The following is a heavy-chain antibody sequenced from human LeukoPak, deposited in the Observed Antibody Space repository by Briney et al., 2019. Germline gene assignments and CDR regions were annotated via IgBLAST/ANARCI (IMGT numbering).Heavy chain of an antibody. V-gene: IGHV4-59*01. CDR1: GGSISSYY. J-gene: IGHJ4*02. CDR3: ARTTVVTNYFDY. CDR2: IYYSGST. Sequence: SETLSLTCTVSGGSISSYYWSWIRQPPGKGLEWIGYIYYSGSTNYNPPLKSRVTISVDTSKNQFSLKLSSVTAADTAVYYCARTTVVTNYFDYWGQGTLVTVSS. D-gene: IGHD4-23*01.